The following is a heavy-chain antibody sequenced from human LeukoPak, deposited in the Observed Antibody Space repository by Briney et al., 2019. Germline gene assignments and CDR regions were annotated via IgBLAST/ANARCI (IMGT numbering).Heavy chain of an antibody. CDR2: MNPTSGDT. CDR1: GYTFSDYD. Sequence: GASVKVSCKASGYTFSDYDVNWVRQAPGQGLEWMGWMNPTSGDTGYAQKFQGRVTMTRSMSKNTDYMELSRLRSEDTAVYFCARVVMKAFYYYYMDVWGKGTTIIISS. CDR3: ARVVMKAFYYYYMDV. V-gene: IGHV1-8*01. D-gene: IGHD3-22*01. J-gene: IGHJ6*03.